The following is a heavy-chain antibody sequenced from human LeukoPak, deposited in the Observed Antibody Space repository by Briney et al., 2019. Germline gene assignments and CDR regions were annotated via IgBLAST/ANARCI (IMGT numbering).Heavy chain of an antibody. J-gene: IGHJ4*02. D-gene: IGHD6-6*01. CDR3: ARGSRSSTGDY. CDR1: LGTFSRYA. CDR2: IIPISGTS. Sequence: SVNVSCKAFLGTFSRYAISWVRQAPGQELEWMGGIIPISGTSNYEQRFQGRVTITADESTSTAYMELSSLRSEDTAVYYCARGSRSSTGDYWGQGTLVTVSS. V-gene: IGHV1-69*13.